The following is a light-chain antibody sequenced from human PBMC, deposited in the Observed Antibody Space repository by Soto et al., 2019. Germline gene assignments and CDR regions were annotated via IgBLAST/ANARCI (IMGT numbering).Light chain of an antibody. Sequence: EIVMTQSPATLSVSPGERATLSCRASQSVSSSLAWYQQKPGQAPRLLIYGASTRATGISARFSGSGSGTEFTLTISSLQSEDFAVYYCQQYDDRPLTFGGGTKVDIK. CDR1: QSVSSS. CDR3: QQYDDRPLT. J-gene: IGKJ4*01. V-gene: IGKV3-15*01. CDR2: GAS.